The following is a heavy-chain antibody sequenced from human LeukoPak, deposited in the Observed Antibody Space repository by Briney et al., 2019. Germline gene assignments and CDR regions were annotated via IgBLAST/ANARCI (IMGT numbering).Heavy chain of an antibody. CDR2: IYYSGST. CDR1: GGSISSYY. V-gene: IGHV4-59*01. D-gene: IGHD6-13*01. CDR3: ARASFQLAAGA. Sequence: SGTLSLTCTVSGGSISSYYWSWIRQPPGKGLEWIGYIYYSGSTNYNPSLKSRVTISVDTSKNQFSLKLSSVTAADTAVYYCARASFQLAAGAWGQGTLVTVSS. J-gene: IGHJ5*02.